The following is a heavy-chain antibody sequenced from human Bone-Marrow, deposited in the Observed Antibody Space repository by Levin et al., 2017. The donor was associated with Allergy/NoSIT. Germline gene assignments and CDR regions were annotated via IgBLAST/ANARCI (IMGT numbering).Heavy chain of an antibody. D-gene: IGHD3-10*01. Sequence: SGGSLRLSCAASGFSFSTYGMHWVRQAPGKGLEWVAVTSYDGNNKYYADSVKGRFTISRDNSKNTLYLQMNSLRVEDTAVYYCAKGPSSGTYSFYYYGMDVWGQGTTVTVSS. V-gene: IGHV3-30*18. CDR1: GFSFSTYG. CDR3: AKGPSSGTYSFYYYGMDV. CDR2: TSYDGNNK. J-gene: IGHJ6*02.